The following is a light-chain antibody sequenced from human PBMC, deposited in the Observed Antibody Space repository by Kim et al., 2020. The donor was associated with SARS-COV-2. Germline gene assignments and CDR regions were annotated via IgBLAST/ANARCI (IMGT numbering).Light chain of an antibody. Sequence: SSELTQDPAVSVALGQTVRITCQGDSLRSYYASWYQQKPGQAPVLVIYGKNKRPSGIPDRFSGSSSGNTASLTITGAQAEEEADYYCNSRDSSGNHAVFG. CDR1: SLRSYY. CDR3: NSRDSSGNHAV. CDR2: GKN. J-gene: IGLJ7*01. V-gene: IGLV3-19*01.